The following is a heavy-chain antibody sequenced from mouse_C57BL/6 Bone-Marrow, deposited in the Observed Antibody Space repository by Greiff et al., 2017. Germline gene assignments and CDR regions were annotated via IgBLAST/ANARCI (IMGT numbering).Heavy chain of an antibody. CDR2: INPNNGGT. J-gene: IGHJ4*01. V-gene: IGHV1-26*01. D-gene: IGHD2-4*01. Sequence: VQLQQSGPELVKPGASVKISCKASGYTFTDYYMNWVKQSHGKSLEWIGDINPNNGGTSYNQKFKGKATLTVDKSSSTAYMELRSLTSEDSAFYYCARGGYDYDEAMDYWGQGTSVTVSS. CDR1: GYTFTDYY. CDR3: ARGGYDYDEAMDY.